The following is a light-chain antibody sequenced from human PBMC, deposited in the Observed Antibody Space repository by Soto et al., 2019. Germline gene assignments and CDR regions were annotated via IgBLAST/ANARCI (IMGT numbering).Light chain of an antibody. CDR1: QSVSSY. Sequence: EIVMTQSPAALSVSPGERVGLSCRGSQSVSSYLAWYQQKPGQAPRLLIYDASNRATGIPARFSGSGSGTDFTLTISSLEPEDFTVYYCQQRSNWPPLITFGQGTRLEIK. V-gene: IGKV3-11*01. CDR3: QQRSNWPPLIT. J-gene: IGKJ5*01. CDR2: DAS.